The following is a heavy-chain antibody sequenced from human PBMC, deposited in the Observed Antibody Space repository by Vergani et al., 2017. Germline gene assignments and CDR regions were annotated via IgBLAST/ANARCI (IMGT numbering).Heavy chain of an antibody. J-gene: IGHJ4*02. D-gene: IGHD3-3*01. CDR3: AKPSASPDCWSGEGFDY. CDR1: GGTFSSYA. CDR2: IIPIFGTA. Sequence: QVQLVQSGAEVKKPGSSVKVSCKASGGTFSSYAISWVRQAPGQGLEWMGRIIPIFGTANYAQKFQGRVTITADESTSTAYMELSSLRSEDTAVYYCAKPSASPDCWSGEGFDYWGQGTLVTVSS. V-gene: IGHV1-69*18.